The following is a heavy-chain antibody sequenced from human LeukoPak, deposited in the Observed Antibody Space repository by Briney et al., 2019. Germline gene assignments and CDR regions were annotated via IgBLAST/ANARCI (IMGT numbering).Heavy chain of an antibody. Sequence: PGRSLRLSCAASGFNFGGYGMHWVRQVPGKGLEWVSGISWNGVRIGYADSVKGRFTISRDNAKNSLYLQMNSLRAEDTAVYYCARDPKLSTVTTQFARGDDAFDIWGQGTMVTVSS. CDR1: GFNFGGYG. CDR2: ISWNGVRI. D-gene: IGHD4-17*01. V-gene: IGHV3-9*01. J-gene: IGHJ3*02. CDR3: ARDPKLSTVTTQFARGDDAFDI.